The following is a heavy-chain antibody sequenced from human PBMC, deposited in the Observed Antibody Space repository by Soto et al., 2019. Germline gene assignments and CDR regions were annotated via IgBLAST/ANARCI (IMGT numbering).Heavy chain of an antibody. D-gene: IGHD5-18*01. CDR1: GAIVTSGENY. Sequence: SETLSLTCSVSGAIVTSGENYWSWVRQPPGKGLEWIGYIYDSGVTNYTPALKSRVTLSLDRPNNEVSLKLRSVTAADTAVYFCVRDLAHGYTGNVCGHGTLVTVSS. CDR3: VRDLAHGYTGNV. V-gene: IGHV4-30-4*08. J-gene: IGHJ3*01. CDR2: IYDSGVT.